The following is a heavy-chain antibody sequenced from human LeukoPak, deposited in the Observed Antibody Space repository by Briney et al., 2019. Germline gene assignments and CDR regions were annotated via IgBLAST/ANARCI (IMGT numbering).Heavy chain of an antibody. Sequence: GGSLRLSCAASGFIVSSNYMNWVRQAPGKGLEWVSVIYGGGNIYYADSVKGRFTISRDNSKNTLYLQMNSLRAEDTAVYYCARGAGYNYPYYFDYWGQGTLVTVSS. V-gene: IGHV3-53*01. D-gene: IGHD5-24*01. CDR1: GFIVSSNY. CDR2: IYGGGNI. J-gene: IGHJ4*02. CDR3: ARGAGYNYPYYFDY.